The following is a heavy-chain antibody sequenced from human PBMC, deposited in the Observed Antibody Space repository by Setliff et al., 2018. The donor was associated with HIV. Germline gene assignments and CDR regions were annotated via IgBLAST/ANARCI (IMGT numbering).Heavy chain of an antibody. D-gene: IGHD3-10*01. CDR2: INPNSGGT. Sequence: ASVKVSCKASGYTFIGDYMHWVRQAPGQGLAWMGWINPNSGGTNFAQKFQGRVTLTRDTSITTAYMELSTLRDDDTAVYYCARDAGAPGRGNPLDYWGEGTLVTVSS. CDR1: GYTFIGDY. V-gene: IGHV1-2*02. CDR3: ARDAGAPGRGNPLDY. J-gene: IGHJ4*02.